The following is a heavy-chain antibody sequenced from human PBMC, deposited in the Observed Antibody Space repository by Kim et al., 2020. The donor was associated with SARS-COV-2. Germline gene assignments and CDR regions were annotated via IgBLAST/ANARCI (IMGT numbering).Heavy chain of an antibody. CDR1: GGTFSSYA. J-gene: IGHJ6*02. D-gene: IGHD3-3*01. Sequence: SVKVSCKASGGTFSSYAISWVRQAPGQGLEWMGGIIPIFGTANYAQKFQGRVTITADESTSTAYMELSSLRSEDTAVYYCARSRLTWSGYSAVRRVNTYYGMDVWGQGTTVTVSS. CDR2: IIPIFGTA. CDR3: ARSRLTWSGYSAVRRVNTYYGMDV. V-gene: IGHV1-69*13.